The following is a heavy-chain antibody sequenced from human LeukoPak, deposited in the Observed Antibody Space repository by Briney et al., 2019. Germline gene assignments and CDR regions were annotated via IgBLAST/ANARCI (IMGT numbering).Heavy chain of an antibody. CDR3: ARPSSLYGGTSEDY. J-gene: IGHJ4*02. V-gene: IGHV5-51*01. CDR2: IYPGDSDT. Sequence: GESLKISCKASGYSFTDYWIVWARQMPGKGLEWMGAIYPGDSDTRYSPSLDGQVTISADKSVSTTYLQWSSLQASDTAMYYCARPSSLYGGTSEDYWGQGTLVTVSS. D-gene: IGHD4-23*01. CDR1: GYSFTDYW.